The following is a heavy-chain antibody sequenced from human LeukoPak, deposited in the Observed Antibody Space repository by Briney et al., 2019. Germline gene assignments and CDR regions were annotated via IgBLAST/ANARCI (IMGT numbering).Heavy chain of an antibody. CDR2: IKQDGSEK. CDR3: AAQLPYHFYYYGMDV. D-gene: IGHD1-1*01. CDR1: GFTFSLYW. V-gene: IGHV3-7*03. Sequence: GGSLRLSCAASGFTFSLYWMNWVRRAPGKGLEWVANIKQDGSEKNYVDSVKGRFTISRDNAQNSMYLQMNSLRVEDTAVYYCAAQLPYHFYYYGMDVWGQGTTVTVSS. J-gene: IGHJ6*02.